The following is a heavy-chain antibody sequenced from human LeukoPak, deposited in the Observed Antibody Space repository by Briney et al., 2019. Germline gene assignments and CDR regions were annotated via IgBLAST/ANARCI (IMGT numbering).Heavy chain of an antibody. CDR3: AGACRNSKHYFDY. V-gene: IGHV5-51*01. J-gene: IGHJ4*02. CDR1: GYSFTSYW. Sequence: GESLKISCKGSGYSFTSYWIGWARQMPGKGLEWVGIIYPADSDTRYSPSFQGQGTLPADKSISTAYLQWSSLTASDTAMYYWAGACRNSKHYFDYWGQGILVTVSS. D-gene: IGHD1/OR15-1a*01. CDR2: IYPADSDT.